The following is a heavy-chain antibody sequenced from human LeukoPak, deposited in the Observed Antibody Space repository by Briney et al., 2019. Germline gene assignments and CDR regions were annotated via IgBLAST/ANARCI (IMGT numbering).Heavy chain of an antibody. J-gene: IGHJ4*02. D-gene: IGHD1-7*01. Sequence: LPGGSLRLSCAASGFTFNNYEMNWVRQAPGKGLEWISYVSSSGTTIYYADSVKGRFTISRDNARNSLYPQMNSLRAEDTAVYYCARDRDWNSGFDYWGQGTLVTVSS. CDR3: ARDRDWNSGFDY. CDR2: VSSSGTTI. CDR1: GFTFNNYE. V-gene: IGHV3-48*03.